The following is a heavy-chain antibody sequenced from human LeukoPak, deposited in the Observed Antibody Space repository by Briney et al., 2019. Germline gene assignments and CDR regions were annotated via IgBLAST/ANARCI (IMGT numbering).Heavy chain of an antibody. Sequence: GGSLRLSCAASGFTFDDYAMHWVRQAPGKDLEWVSRINTDGSSTSYADSVKGRFTISRDNAKNTLYLQMNSLRAEDTAVYYCARDDSGNDRGVGLCDYWGQGTLVTVSS. J-gene: IGHJ4*02. D-gene: IGHD1-26*01. V-gene: IGHV3-74*01. CDR2: INTDGSST. CDR3: ARDDSGNDRGVGLCDY. CDR1: GFTFDDYA.